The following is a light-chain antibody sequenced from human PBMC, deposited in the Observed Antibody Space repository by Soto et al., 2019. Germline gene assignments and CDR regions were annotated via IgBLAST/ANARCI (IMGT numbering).Light chain of an antibody. CDR1: QSVSSY. J-gene: IGKJ4*02. CDR2: DAS. CDR3: QQRSNCPQST. Sequence: EIVLTQSPATLSLSPGERATLSCRASQSVSSYLAWYQQKPGQAPRLLIYDASNRAPGIPARFSGSGSGTDCTLTISSLEPEDFAVYYCQQRSNCPQSTVGGGTKVEIK. V-gene: IGKV3-11*01.